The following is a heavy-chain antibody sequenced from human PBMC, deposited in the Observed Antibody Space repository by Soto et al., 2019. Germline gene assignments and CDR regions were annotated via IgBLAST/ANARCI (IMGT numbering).Heavy chain of an antibody. V-gene: IGHV3-30*03. CDR3: ARELYYYDSSGYYPLEN. J-gene: IGHJ4*02. CDR1: RFTFSNYG. D-gene: IGHD3-22*01. Sequence: QVQLVESGGGVVQPGKSLRLSCAASRFTFSNYGMHWVRQAPGKGLEWVALISDDGTKKYYADSVKGRFTISRDNSKNTLYLPMNSLRAEDTAVYFCARELYYYDSSGYYPLENWGQGTLVTVSS. CDR2: ISDDGTKK.